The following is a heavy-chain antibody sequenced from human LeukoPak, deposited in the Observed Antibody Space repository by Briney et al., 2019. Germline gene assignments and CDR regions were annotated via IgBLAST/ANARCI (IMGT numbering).Heavy chain of an antibody. CDR2: ITAYNDDT. D-gene: IGHD3-10*01. Sequence: ASVKVSRKASGYTFTNYGLSWVRQAPGQGLEWMGWITAYNDDTNYAQNFQGRVTMTTDTSTNTAYMELRSLRSDDTAVYYCATLQILLAPGLFRGVPGGRGTLVTVSS. V-gene: IGHV1-18*01. CDR1: GYTFTNYG. J-gene: IGHJ5*02. CDR3: ATLQILLAPGLFRGVP.